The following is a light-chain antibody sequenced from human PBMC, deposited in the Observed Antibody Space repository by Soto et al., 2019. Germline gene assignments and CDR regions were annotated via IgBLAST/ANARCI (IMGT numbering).Light chain of an antibody. J-gene: IGKJ1*01. CDR2: KAS. Sequence: IQMTQSPSSLSASVGDRVTITCRASQTISSWLAWYQQKPGKATKLLIYKASTLKSGVPSRFSGSGSGTEFTLTISSLQPDDFATYYCQQYNSYSTFGQGTKVDIK. CDR1: QTISSW. V-gene: IGKV1-5*03. CDR3: QQYNSYST.